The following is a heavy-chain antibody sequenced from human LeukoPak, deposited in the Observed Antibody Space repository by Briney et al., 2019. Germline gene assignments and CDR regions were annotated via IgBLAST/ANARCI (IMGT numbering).Heavy chain of an antibody. CDR1: GFAFSSNW. J-gene: IGHJ4*02. V-gene: IGHV3-74*01. Sequence: GGSLRLSCEVSGFAFSSNWMHWVRQTPGKGLVWVSRINSGGGGTSYADSVEGRFTISRDNAKNTLYLQMNSLRAEDTAVYYCATSLGPLTEYWGQGTLVTVSS. D-gene: IGHD7-27*01. CDR2: INSGGGGT. CDR3: ATSLGPLTEY.